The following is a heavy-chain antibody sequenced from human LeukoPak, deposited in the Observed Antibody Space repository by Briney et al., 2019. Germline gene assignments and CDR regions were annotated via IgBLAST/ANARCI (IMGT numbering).Heavy chain of an antibody. CDR1: GFIFSNYA. J-gene: IGHJ5*02. CDR3: AKNLRGNYDTLTAFDP. CDR2: ITGTAYKT. D-gene: IGHD3-9*01. V-gene: IGHV3-23*01. Sequence: GGSLRLSCAASGFIFSNYAMAWVRQAPRKGLEWVSAITGTAYKTYYADSVKGRFTISRDNSKNTLYLQMNTLRAEDTAIYYRAKNLRGNYDTLTAFDPWGPGTLVTVSS.